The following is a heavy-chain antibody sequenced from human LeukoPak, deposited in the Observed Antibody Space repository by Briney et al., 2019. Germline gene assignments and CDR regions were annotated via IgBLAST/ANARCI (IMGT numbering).Heavy chain of an antibody. D-gene: IGHD2-2*01. J-gene: IGHJ3*02. Sequence: ASVKVSCKASGYTFTGYYMHWVGQAPGQGLEWMGWINPNSGGTNYAQKFQGRVTMTRDTSISTAYMELSRLRSDDTAVYYCARGPPPRGYCSSTSCYAFDIWGQGTMVTVSS. CDR3: ARGPPPRGYCSSTSCYAFDI. V-gene: IGHV1-2*02. CDR2: INPNSGGT. CDR1: GYTFTGYY.